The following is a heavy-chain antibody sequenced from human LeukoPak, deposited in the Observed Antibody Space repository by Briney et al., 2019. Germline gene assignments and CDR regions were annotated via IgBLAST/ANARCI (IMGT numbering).Heavy chain of an antibody. V-gene: IGHV4-38-2*02. CDR1: GYSISSGYY. D-gene: IGHD5-24*01. J-gene: IGHJ4*02. CDR2: IYHSGST. Sequence: SETLSLTCTVSGYSISSGYYWGWIRQPPGKGLEWIGSIYHSGSTYYNPSLKSRVTISVDTSKNQFSLKLSSVTAADTAVYYCARGGWLQTPFDYWGQGTLVTVSS. CDR3: ARGGWLQTPFDY.